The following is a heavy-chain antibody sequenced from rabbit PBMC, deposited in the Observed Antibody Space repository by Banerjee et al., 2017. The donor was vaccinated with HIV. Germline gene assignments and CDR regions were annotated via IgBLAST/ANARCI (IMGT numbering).Heavy chain of an antibody. V-gene: IGHV1S45*01. Sequence: QQQLEESGGGLVKPEGSLTLSCKASGIDFSRCGISWVRQAPGKGLEWIASIYAGSSGSTYYANGTKSRFNKAKTTTTTVTLQIERQKAENTTTYFCARNVLDRRAYDLWGPGTLVTVS. CDR3: ARNVLDRRAYDL. J-gene: IGHJ4*01. D-gene: IGHD6-1*01. CDR2: IYAGSSGST. CDR1: GIDFSRCG.